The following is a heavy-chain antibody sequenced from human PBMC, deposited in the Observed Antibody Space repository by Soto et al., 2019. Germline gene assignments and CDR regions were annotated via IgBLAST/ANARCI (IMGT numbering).Heavy chain of an antibody. J-gene: IGHJ4*02. CDR1: GFSLSTSGVG. CDR3: AHHSPTTVTSDY. Sequence: QITLKESGPTLVKPTQTLTLTCTFSGFSLSTSGVGVGWIRQPPGKALEWLALIYWDDDKRYSPSLKSRLTITTDTSKNQVVLTMTNMDPVDTATYYCAHHSPTTVTSDYWGQGTLVTVSS. D-gene: IGHD4-17*01. CDR2: IYWDDDK. V-gene: IGHV2-5*02.